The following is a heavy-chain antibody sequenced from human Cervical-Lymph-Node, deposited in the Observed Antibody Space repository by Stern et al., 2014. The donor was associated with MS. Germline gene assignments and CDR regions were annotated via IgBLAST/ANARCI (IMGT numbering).Heavy chain of an antibody. Sequence: VQLVESGPGLVKPSQTLSLTCTLSGGSVSSGSSSWSWIRQPAGKGLEWIGRIHPSGNAFYTPPLKSPATLSLGTSKNQISLKLNPGPAADTAVYYCASGYRFFESWGQGTLVTVSS. CDR3: ASGYRFFES. J-gene: IGHJ4*02. V-gene: IGHV4-61*02. CDR1: GGSVSSGSSS. D-gene: IGHD5-18*01. CDR2: IHPSGNA.